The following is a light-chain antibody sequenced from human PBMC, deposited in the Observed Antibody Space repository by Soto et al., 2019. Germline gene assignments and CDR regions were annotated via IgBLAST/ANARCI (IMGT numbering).Light chain of an antibody. J-gene: IGKJ5*01. CDR1: QSLNTD. CDR3: QQYHRSSIT. Sequence: DIQMTQSPSTLSASVGDRVTITCRASQSLNTDLAWYQQKPGQAPNLLIYDASTLERGVPSRFSGTGAGTEFTLAINSLQPDDFATYCCQQYHRSSITFGQGTRLEIK. CDR2: DAS. V-gene: IGKV1-5*01.